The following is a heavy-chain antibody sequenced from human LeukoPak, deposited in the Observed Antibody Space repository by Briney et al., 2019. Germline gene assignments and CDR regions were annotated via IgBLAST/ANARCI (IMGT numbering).Heavy chain of an antibody. J-gene: IGHJ4*02. CDR3: ARDRAGAHNWNYFDN. CDR2: INPNSGGT. Sequence: ASVKVSCKASGGTFSSYAISGVRQAPGQGLECMGWINPNSGGTNYAQKFQGWVTMTRDTSISPAYMELSRLRSDDTAVYYCARDRAGAHNWNYFDNWGQGTLVTVSS. V-gene: IGHV1-2*04. D-gene: IGHD1-20*01. CDR1: GGTFSSYA.